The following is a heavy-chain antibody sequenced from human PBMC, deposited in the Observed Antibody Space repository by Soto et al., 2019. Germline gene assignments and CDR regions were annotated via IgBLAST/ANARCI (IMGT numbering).Heavy chain of an antibody. J-gene: IGHJ5*02. Sequence: SVKVSCKASGGTFSSYAISWVRQAPGQGLEWMGGIIPIFGTANYAQKFQGRVTITADESTSTAYMELSSLRSEDTAVYYCARGGVDYGDQNWFDPWGQGTLVTVSS. D-gene: IGHD4-17*01. CDR3: ARGGVDYGDQNWFDP. CDR1: GGTFSSYA. V-gene: IGHV1-69*13. CDR2: IIPIFGTA.